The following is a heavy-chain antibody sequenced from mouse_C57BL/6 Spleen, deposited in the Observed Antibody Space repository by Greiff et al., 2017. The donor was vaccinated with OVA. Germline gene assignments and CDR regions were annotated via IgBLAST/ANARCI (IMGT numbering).Heavy chain of an antibody. CDR2: IYPGDGDT. CDR1: GYAFSSYW. V-gene: IGHV1-80*01. J-gene: IGHJ2*01. Sequence: QVQLQQSGAELVKPGASVKISCKASGYAFSSYWMNWVKQRPGKGLEWIGQIYPGDGDTNYNGKFKGKATLTADKSSSTAYMQLSSLTSEDSAVYFCARPITTVVGYFDYWRQGTTLTVSS. D-gene: IGHD1-1*01. CDR3: ARPITTVVGYFDY.